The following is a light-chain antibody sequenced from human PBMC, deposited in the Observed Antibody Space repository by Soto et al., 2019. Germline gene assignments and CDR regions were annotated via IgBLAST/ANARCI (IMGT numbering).Light chain of an antibody. V-gene: IGKV3-20*01. CDR1: QSISSSY. CDR3: KKYGSSLFA. CDR2: GAS. Sequence: EIVLTQSPGTLSLSPGERATLSCGASQSISSSYLAWYQQKPGQAPRLLIYGASSRATGIPDRFSGSGSGTDFPLTTSRLEPEDFAVYYCKKYGSSLFASGPGTKVDIK. J-gene: IGKJ3*01.